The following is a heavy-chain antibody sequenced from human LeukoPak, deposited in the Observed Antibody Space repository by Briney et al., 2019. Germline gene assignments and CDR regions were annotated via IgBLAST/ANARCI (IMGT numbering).Heavy chain of an antibody. D-gene: IGHD6-13*01. CDR1: GFTVSGND. Sequence: PGGSLRLSCAASGFTVSGNDMHWVRQAPGKGLECVSVIYSGGNNYYAVTVKGRFTISRDNSKNTLYLQLNSLEVEDTAVYYCVRGALGAAGRLDYWGQGTLVTVSS. V-gene: IGHV3-66*01. J-gene: IGHJ4*02. CDR2: IYSGGNN. CDR3: VRGALGAAGRLDY.